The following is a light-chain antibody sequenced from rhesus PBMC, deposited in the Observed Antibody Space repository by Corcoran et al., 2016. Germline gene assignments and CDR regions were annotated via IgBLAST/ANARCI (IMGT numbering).Light chain of an antibody. CDR2: YAS. CDR3: QQGYGTPLT. Sequence: DIQMSQSPSSLSASVGDTVTITCRASQGISNNLARYQQKPVKVPKLRIYYASTLQSGVPSVLHGSGAWTDFTLTISSLQPEDFATYYCQQGYGTPLTFGGGTKVEIK. J-gene: IGKJ4*01. CDR1: QGISNN. V-gene: IGKV1S15*01.